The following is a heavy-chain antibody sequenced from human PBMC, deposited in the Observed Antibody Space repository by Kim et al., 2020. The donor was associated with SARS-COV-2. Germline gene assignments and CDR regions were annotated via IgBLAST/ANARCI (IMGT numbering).Heavy chain of an antibody. CDR2: IYYSGST. CDR1: GGSVSSGSYY. J-gene: IGHJ4*02. Sequence: SETLSRTCTVSGGSVSSGSYYWSWIRQPPGKGLEWIGYIYYSGSTNYNPSLKSRVTISVDTSKNQFSLKLSSVTAADTAVYYCARDRQQLVRFDYWGQGTLVTVSS. CDR3: ARDRQQLVRFDY. D-gene: IGHD6-13*01. V-gene: IGHV4-61*01.